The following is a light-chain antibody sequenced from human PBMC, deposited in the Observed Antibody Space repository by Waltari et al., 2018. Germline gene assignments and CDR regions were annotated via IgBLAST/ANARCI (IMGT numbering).Light chain of an antibody. V-gene: IGKV3-20*01. CDR1: QSVSIY. CDR3: QHYKNLPVS. CDR2: HTS. Sequence: IVLTQSPGTLSLSPGERAPLSCRASQSVSIYLAWYQQKPGQAPRPLIYHTSTRATGIPDRFSGSGSGTDFSLTISGLEPEDFAVYYCQHYKNLPVSFGQGTRVEIK. J-gene: IGKJ1*01.